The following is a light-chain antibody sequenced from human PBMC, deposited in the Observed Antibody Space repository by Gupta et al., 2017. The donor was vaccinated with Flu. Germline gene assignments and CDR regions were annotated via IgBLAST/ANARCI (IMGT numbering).Light chain of an antibody. V-gene: IGLV2-18*02. CDR3: SSYTSSYTYV. J-gene: IGLJ1*01. CDR1: SSDIGTDNR. Sequence: QSALTQPPAVSGSPGQSVTISCTGTSSDIGTDNRVSWYQQPPGTAPKLIIYEVSNRPSGVPDRFSGSKSGNTASLTISGLQGEDEADYYCSSYTSSYTYVFGTGTKVTVL. CDR2: EVS.